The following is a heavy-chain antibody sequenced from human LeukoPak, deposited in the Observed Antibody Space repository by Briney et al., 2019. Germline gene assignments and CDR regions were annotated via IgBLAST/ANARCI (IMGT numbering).Heavy chain of an antibody. J-gene: IGHJ6*02. Sequence: PGGSLRLSCAASGFTFSSYSMTWVRQAPGKGLEWVSSISSSSSYIYYADSVKGRFTISRDNAKNSLYLQMNSLRAEDTAAYYCARESDYDYVWGSYRYQGMDVWGQGTTVTVSS. CDR1: GFTFSSYS. V-gene: IGHV3-21*01. CDR2: ISSSSSYI. D-gene: IGHD3-16*02. CDR3: ARESDYDYVWGSYRYQGMDV.